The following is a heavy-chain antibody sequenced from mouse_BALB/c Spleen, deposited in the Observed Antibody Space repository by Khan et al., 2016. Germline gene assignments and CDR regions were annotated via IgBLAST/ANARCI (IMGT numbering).Heavy chain of an antibody. D-gene: IGHD2-2*01. J-gene: IGHJ4*01. CDR2: ITYSGTT. CDR3: ARWLDAMDY. V-gene: IGHV3-2*02. Sequence: EVQLQESGPGLVKPSQSLSLTCTVTGYSITSDYAWNWIRQFPGNKLEWMGYITYSGTTTYNPSLKSQISITRDTSKNQFFLQLNSVTTEDTATXYCARWLDAMDYWGQGPSVTVSS. CDR1: GYSITSDYA.